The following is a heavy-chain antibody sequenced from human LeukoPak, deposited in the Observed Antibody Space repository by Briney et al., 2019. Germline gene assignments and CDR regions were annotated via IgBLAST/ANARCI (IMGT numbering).Heavy chain of an antibody. CDR2: IYYSGTT. CDR1: GGSLSSGDYY. CDR3: ARRGSGWFDP. J-gene: IGHJ5*02. Sequence: SSETLSLTCSVSGGSLSSGDYYWTWIRQPPGRGLEWIGYIYYSGTTYYNPSLKSRLTISVDTSKNQFSLNLSSVTAADTAVYFCARRGSGWFDPWGQGTLVTVSS. D-gene: IGHD3-10*01. V-gene: IGHV4-30-4*01.